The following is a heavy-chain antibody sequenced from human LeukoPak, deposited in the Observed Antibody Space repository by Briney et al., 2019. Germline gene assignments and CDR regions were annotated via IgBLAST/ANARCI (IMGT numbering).Heavy chain of an antibody. Sequence: PGGSLRLSCAPSGFTLSICAMSWVRQAPGKGREWVSSISGSGGSTYSADSVKGRFTISRDNSKNTLYLQMNSLRAEDTAVYYCAKDGDGAFDIWGQGTMVTVSS. J-gene: IGHJ3*02. CDR2: ISGSGGST. D-gene: IGHD5-24*01. V-gene: IGHV3-23*01. CDR1: GFTLSICA. CDR3: AKDGDGAFDI.